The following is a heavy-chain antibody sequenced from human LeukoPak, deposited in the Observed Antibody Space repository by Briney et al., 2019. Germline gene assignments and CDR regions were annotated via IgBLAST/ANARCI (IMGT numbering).Heavy chain of an antibody. CDR3: ASHVVGESTLFEF. J-gene: IGHJ4*02. D-gene: IGHD3-10*01. CDR1: GYSFTTYA. Sequence: ASVKVSCKPSGYSFTTYAIHWVRQAPGQGLEWMGWINAGNGDTRYSRKFQGRVTITRDRSSSTIYMELSSLRSEDTALYYCASHVVGESTLFEFWGQGTLVTVSS. CDR2: INAGNGDT. V-gene: IGHV1-3*01.